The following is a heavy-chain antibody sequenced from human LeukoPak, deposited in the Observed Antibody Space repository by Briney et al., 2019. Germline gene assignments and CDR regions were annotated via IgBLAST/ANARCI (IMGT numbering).Heavy chain of an antibody. V-gene: IGHV1-3*01. CDR2: INAGNGNT. CDR1: GYTFTSYA. J-gene: IGHJ4*02. CDR3: ARSNGYSYGWAFDY. Sequence: GASVKVSCKASGYTFTSYAMHWVRQAPGQRLEWMGWINAGNGNTKYSQKFQGRVTITRDTSASTAHMELSSLRSEDTAVYYCARSNGYSYGWAFDYWGQGTLVTVSS. D-gene: IGHD5-18*01.